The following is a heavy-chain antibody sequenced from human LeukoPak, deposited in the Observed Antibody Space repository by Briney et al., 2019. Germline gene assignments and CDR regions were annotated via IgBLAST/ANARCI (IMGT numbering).Heavy chain of an antibody. CDR1: GGSFSGYY. Sequence: SETLSLTCAVYGGSFSGYYWSWIRQPPGKGLEWIGEINHSGSTNYNPSLKSRVTISVDTSKNQFSLKLSSLTAADTAVYYCARIRSQLKYSRMQLHGYYYMDVWGKGTTVTVSS. D-gene: IGHD6-13*01. CDR3: ARIRSQLKYSRMQLHGYYYMDV. J-gene: IGHJ6*03. V-gene: IGHV4-34*01. CDR2: INHSGST.